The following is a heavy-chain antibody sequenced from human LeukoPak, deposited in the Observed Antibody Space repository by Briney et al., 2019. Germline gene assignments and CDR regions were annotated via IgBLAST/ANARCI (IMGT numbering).Heavy chain of an antibody. D-gene: IGHD5-24*01. CDR1: GFTFSSYD. J-gene: IGHJ4*02. Sequence: GGSLRLSCAASGFTFSSYDMHSVRQATGKGLEWVSGIGTAGDTYYPGSVKGRFTISIENGKNSLYLQMNSLRAGDTAVYYCARARRDGYNLLLDYWGQGTLVTVSS. V-gene: IGHV3-13*01. CDR2: IGTAGDT. CDR3: ARARRDGYNLLLDY.